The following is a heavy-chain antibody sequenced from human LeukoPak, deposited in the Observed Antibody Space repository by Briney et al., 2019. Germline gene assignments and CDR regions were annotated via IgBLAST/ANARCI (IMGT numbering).Heavy chain of an antibody. V-gene: IGHV3-21*01. CDR3: ARGDSSSWYYHYYYYMDV. CDR2: LSSSSSYI. CDR1: GFTFSSYS. D-gene: IGHD6-13*01. J-gene: IGHJ6*03. Sequence: GESLRHSHAPSGFTFSSYSMNWVRQGPGKGGEWVSSLSSSSSYIYYADSVKGRFTISRDNAKNSLYLQMNSLRAEDTAVYYCARGDSSSWYYHYYYYMDVWGKGTTVTVSS.